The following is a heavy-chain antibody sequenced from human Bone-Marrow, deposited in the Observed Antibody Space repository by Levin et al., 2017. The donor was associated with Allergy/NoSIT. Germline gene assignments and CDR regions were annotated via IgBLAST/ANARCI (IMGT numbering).Heavy chain of an antibody. CDR2: IWYDGSNK. V-gene: IGHV3-33*01. J-gene: IGHJ5*02. CDR3: ARDQGEVGDCTNGVCYGRMIPPDVNWFDP. D-gene: IGHD2-8*01. Sequence: GGSLRLSCAASGFTFSSYGMHWVRQAPGKGLEWVAVIWYDGSNKYYADSVKGRFTISRDNSKNTLYLQMNSLRAEDTAVYYCARDQGEVGDCTNGVCYGRMIPPDVNWFDPWGQGTLVTVSS. CDR1: GFTFSSYG.